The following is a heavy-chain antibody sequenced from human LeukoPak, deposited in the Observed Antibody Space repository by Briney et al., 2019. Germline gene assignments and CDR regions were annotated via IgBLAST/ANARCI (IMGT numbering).Heavy chain of an antibody. CDR2: IWSGGNNK. CDR3: AKDIYSSSSGPDY. J-gene: IGHJ4*02. V-gene: IGHV3-30*02. CDR1: GFTFSNHG. Sequence: GGSLRLSCAASGFTFSNHGMHWVRQAPGKGLEWVAIIWSGGNNKYYADSVKGRFTISRDDSKNTLYLQMNSLRAEDTAVYYCAKDIYSSSSGPDYWGQGTLVTVSS. D-gene: IGHD6-6*01.